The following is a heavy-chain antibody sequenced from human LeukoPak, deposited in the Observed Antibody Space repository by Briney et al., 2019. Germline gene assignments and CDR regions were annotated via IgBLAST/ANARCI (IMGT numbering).Heavy chain of an antibody. CDR2: ISVYNGNT. J-gene: IGHJ3*02. V-gene: IGHV1-18*01. CDR1: GYIFTSYG. CDR3: ARDLGVSGSYYGGDAFDI. Sequence: ASVKVSCKASGYIFTSYGITWVRQAPGQGLEWMGRISVYNGNTKYAEKLQGRVSMTTDTSTSTAYMELRSLGSDDTAVYYCARDLGVSGSYYGGDAFDIWGQGTMVTVSS. D-gene: IGHD1-26*01.